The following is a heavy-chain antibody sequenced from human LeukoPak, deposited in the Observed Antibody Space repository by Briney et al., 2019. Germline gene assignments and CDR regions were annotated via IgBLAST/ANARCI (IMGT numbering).Heavy chain of an antibody. CDR3: ARVGTPMVTIVAPYYMDV. CDR2: ISSSGSTI. D-gene: IGHD5-18*01. CDR1: GFTFSSYE. J-gene: IGHJ6*03. V-gene: IGHV3-48*03. Sequence: GGSLRLSCAASGFTFSSYEMNWVRQAPGKGLEWVSYISSSGSTIYYADSVRGRFTISRDNAKNSLYLQMNSLRAEDTAVYYCARVGTPMVTIVAPYYMDVWGKGTTVTVSS.